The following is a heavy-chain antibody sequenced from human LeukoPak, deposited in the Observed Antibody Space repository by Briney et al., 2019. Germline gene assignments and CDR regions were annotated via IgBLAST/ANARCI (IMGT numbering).Heavy chain of an antibody. D-gene: IGHD7-27*01. CDR2: IDQDGRDK. Sequence: GGSLRLSCAASGFTFSDYWMSWVRQAPGKGLEWVATIDQDGRDKFSVDSVKGRFTISRDNARNSMYLQMKSLRVEDTAVYYCAKTSLGWLDPWGQGALVTVSS. CDR1: GFTFSDYW. J-gene: IGHJ5*02. CDR3: AKTSLGWLDP. V-gene: IGHV3-7*01.